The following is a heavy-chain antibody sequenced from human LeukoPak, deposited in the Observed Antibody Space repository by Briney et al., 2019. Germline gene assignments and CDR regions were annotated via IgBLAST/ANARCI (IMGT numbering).Heavy chain of an antibody. CDR1: GFTFSSYW. V-gene: IGHV3-74*01. CDR2: INVDGSIT. J-gene: IGHJ5*02. Sequence: GGSLRLSCAASGFTFSSYWMHWVRQAPGKGLVWVSRINVDGSITGYADSVRGRFTISRDNAKNTLYLQMDSLRVDDTAVYYCAKDPGPHTAFNWFDTWGQGTLVTVSS. CDR3: AKDPGPHTAFNWFDT.